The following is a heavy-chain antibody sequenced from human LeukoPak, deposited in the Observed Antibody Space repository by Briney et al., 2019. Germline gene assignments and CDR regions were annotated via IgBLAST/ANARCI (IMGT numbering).Heavy chain of an antibody. J-gene: IGHJ4*02. CDR2: IYTSGST. CDR1: GDSVNSGNYY. CDR3: TRGGELMNF. V-gene: IGHV4-61*02. D-gene: IGHD1-26*01. Sequence: SETLSLTCTVSGDSVNSGNYYWTWIRQPAGKRLEWIGRIYTSGSTNYNPSLKSRVTISIDASKNQFSLRLSSVTAADTAVYYCTRGGELMNFWGQGTLVTVSS.